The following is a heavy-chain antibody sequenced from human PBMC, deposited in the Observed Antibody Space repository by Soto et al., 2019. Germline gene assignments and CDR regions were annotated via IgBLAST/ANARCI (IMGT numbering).Heavy chain of an antibody. V-gene: IGHV4-31*03. D-gene: IGHD4-17*01. Sequence: QVQLQESGPGLVKPSQTLSLTCTVSGGSISSGGYYWSWIRQHPGKGLEWFGYIYYSGSTYYKPPLRRRVSISVHVSKDQSSLKLSSVTPADTAVYYCARSPGATVTAFDYWGQGTLVTVSS. CDR3: ARSPGATVTAFDY. CDR1: GGSISSGGYY. J-gene: IGHJ4*02. CDR2: IYYSGST.